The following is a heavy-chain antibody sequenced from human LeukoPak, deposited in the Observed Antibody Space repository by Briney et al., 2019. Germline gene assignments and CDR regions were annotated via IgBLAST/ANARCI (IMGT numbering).Heavy chain of an antibody. CDR2: IWHDGSDK. D-gene: IGHD2-2*01. CDR1: GFIFSHFA. Sequence: GGSLRLSCAASGFIFSHFAMHWVRQAPDRGLEWVAVIWHDGSDKYYADSVKGRFTISRDNSKNTLYLEVNSLRAEDTAVYYCTTRSSGPPYCSSTSCYAGDYYYYGMDVWGQGTTVTVSS. V-gene: IGHV3-33*01. CDR3: TTRSSGPPYCSSTSCYAGDYYYYGMDV. J-gene: IGHJ6*02.